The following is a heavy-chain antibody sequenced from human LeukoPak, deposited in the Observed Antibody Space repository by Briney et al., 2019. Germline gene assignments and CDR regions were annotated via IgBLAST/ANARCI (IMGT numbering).Heavy chain of an antibody. J-gene: IGHJ5*02. V-gene: IGHV4-59*01. CDR1: GGSISSYY. CDR2: IYYSGST. Sequence: PSETLSPTCTVSGGSISSYYWNWIRQPPGKGLEWIGYIYYSGSTNYNPSLKGRVTISVDMSKNQFSLKLSSVTAADTAVYYCARDLRNNWFDPWGQGTLVTVSS. CDR3: ARDLRNNWFDP.